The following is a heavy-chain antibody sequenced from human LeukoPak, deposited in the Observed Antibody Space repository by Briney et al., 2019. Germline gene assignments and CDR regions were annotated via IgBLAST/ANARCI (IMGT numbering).Heavy chain of an antibody. CDR3: ARPILTTSRGTFDY. CDR2: ISYDGSNK. D-gene: IGHD4-17*01. CDR1: GFTFSSYS. V-gene: IGHV3-30*03. J-gene: IGHJ4*02. Sequence: QPGGSLRLSCAASGFTFSSYSMNWVRQAPGKGLEWVAVISYDGSNKYYADSVKGRFTISRDNAKNSLYLQMNSLRAEDTAVYYCARPILTTSRGTFDYWGQGTLVTVSS.